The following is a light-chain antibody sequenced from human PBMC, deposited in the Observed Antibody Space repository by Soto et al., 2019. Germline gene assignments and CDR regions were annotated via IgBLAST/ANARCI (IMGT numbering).Light chain of an antibody. J-gene: IGKJ1*01. CDR1: ESLVHRDGNTY. Sequence: DIVMTQTPLSSPVTIGQPASISCTSSESLVHRDGNTYLTWLHQRPGQPPRLLIYQISRRFSGVPDRFTGSGAVTAFTLKISRVEPEDVGVYYCVQETQFPRTFGQGTKVEI. V-gene: IGKV2-24*01. CDR3: VQETQFPRT. CDR2: QIS.